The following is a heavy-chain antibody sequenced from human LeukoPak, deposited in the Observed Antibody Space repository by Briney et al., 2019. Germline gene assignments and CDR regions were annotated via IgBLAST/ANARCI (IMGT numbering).Heavy chain of an antibody. D-gene: IGHD3-22*01. CDR3: ARGRASGYSVYYFDY. CDR1: EGTFSSYA. Sequence: ASVKVSCKASEGTFSSYAINWVRQAPGQGLEWMGGIIPIFGTTNYAQTFQGRVTIAADDSTSTAYMELSSLRSEDTAVYYCARGRASGYSVYYFDYWGQGTLVTVSS. J-gene: IGHJ4*02. V-gene: IGHV1-69*13. CDR2: IIPIFGTT.